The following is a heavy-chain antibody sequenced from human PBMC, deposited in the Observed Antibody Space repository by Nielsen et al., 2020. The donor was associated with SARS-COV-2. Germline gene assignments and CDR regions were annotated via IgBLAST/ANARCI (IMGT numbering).Heavy chain of an antibody. CDR1: GFTFSNAW. D-gene: IGHD1-26*01. CDR2: IKSKTDGGTT. J-gene: IGHJ6*02. CDR3: TTVGATRDYGMDV. V-gene: IGHV3-15*01. Sequence: GESLKISCAASGFTFSNAWMSWVRQAPGKGLEWVGRIKSKTDGGTTDYAAPVKGRFTISRDDSKNTLYLQMNSLKTEDTAVYYCTTVGATRDYGMDVWGQGTTVTVSS.